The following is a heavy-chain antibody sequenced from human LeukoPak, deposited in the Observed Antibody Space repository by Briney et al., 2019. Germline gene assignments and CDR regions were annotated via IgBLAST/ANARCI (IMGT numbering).Heavy chain of an antibody. CDR2: INPSGGST. D-gene: IGHD3-3*01. CDR3: ATGLSTTIFGVVPGWFDP. Sequence: ASVKVSCKASGYTFTSYYMHWVRHAPAQGLELIRIINPSGGSTSYAQKFQGRVTMTRDMSTSTVYMELSSLISEDTAVYDCATGLSTTIFGVVPGWFDPWGQGTLVTVSS. V-gene: IGHV1-46*01. CDR1: GYTFTSYY. J-gene: IGHJ5*02.